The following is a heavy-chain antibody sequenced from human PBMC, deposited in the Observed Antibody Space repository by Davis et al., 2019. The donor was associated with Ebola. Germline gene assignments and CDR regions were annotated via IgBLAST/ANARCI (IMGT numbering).Heavy chain of an antibody. CDR1: GFTFSSYA. V-gene: IGHV3-23*01. CDR2: ISGSGGST. D-gene: IGHD5-18*01. Sequence: GESLKISCAASGFTFSSYAMSWVRQAPGKGLEWVSAISGSGGSTYYADSVKGRFTISRDNSKNTLYLQMNSLRAEDTAVYYCAKDGITGIQLWLPLPNDYWGQGTLVTVSS. CDR3: AKDGITGIQLWLPLPNDY. J-gene: IGHJ4*02.